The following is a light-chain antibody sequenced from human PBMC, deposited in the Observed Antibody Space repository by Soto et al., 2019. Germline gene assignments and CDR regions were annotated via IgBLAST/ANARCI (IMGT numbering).Light chain of an antibody. V-gene: IGKV3-15*01. Sequence: EIVLTQSPGTLSLSPVERATLSCRASQSVSSNLAWYQQKPGQAPRLLIYDTSTRATGVPARFSGSGSGTEFTLTISSLQSEDFGVYYCQQRSNWRWLTFGGGTKVDIK. J-gene: IGKJ4*01. CDR1: QSVSSN. CDR2: DTS. CDR3: QQRSNWRWLT.